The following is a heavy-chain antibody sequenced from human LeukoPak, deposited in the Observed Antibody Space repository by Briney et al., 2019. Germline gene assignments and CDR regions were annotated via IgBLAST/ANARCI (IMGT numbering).Heavy chain of an antibody. CDR2: ISSSSSYI. Sequence: GGSLRLSCAASGFTFSSYRMTWVRQAPGKGLEWVSSISSSSSYIYYADSVKGRFTISRDNAKNSLYLQMNSLRAEDTAVYYCARQIAFRYYDFWSGYQNWFDPWGQGTLVTVSS. V-gene: IGHV3-21*01. J-gene: IGHJ5*02. CDR3: ARQIAFRYYDFWSGYQNWFDP. D-gene: IGHD3-3*01. CDR1: GFTFSSYR.